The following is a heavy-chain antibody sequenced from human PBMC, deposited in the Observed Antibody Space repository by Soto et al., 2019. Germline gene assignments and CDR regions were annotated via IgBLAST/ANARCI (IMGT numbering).Heavy chain of an antibody. CDR2: IYYSGST. CDR1: GGSISRGGYY. CDR3: ARVESSLAAGDFDY. D-gene: IGHD3-3*01. V-gene: IGHV4-31*03. J-gene: IGHJ4*02. Sequence: PSETLSLTCTVSGGSISRGGYYWSWIRRHPGKGLEWIGYIYYSGSTYYNPSLKSRVTISVDTSKNQFSLKLSSVTAADTAVYYCARVESSLAAGDFDYWGQGPLVTVSS.